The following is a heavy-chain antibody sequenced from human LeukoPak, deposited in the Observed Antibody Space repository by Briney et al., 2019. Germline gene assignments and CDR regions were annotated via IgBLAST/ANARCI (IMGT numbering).Heavy chain of an antibody. CDR3: ARGVDY. V-gene: IGHV3-23*01. CDR1: GFTFSNYA. Sequence: GGSLRLSCAASGFTFSNYAMSWVRQAPGKGLEWVSAISGSASSTYHADSVKGRFTISRDNAKNSLYLQMSSLRAEDTAVYYCARGVDYWGQGTLVTVSS. CDR2: ISGSASST. J-gene: IGHJ4*02.